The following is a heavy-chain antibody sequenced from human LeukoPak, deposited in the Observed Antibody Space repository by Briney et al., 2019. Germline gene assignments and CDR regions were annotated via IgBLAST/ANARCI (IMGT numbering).Heavy chain of an antibody. CDR3: ARDGNGSRSFDY. Sequence: SETLSLTCTVSGGSINGYYWSWIRQPAGKGLEWIWRVYSSGSTNYNPSLQSRVTISVDKSNKQFSLNLTSVTAADTAVYYCARDGNGSRSFDYWGQGTLVTVFS. D-gene: IGHD2-15*01. J-gene: IGHJ4*02. CDR1: GGSINGYY. CDR2: VYSSGST. V-gene: IGHV4-4*07.